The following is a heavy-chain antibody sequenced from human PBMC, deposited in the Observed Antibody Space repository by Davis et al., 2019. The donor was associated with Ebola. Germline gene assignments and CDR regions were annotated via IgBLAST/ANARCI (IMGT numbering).Heavy chain of an antibody. J-gene: IGHJ6*04. V-gene: IGHV1-3*01. Sequence: KLQGRVTITRDTSSSTAYMELSSLRSEDSAVYYCARVGGPSSYYFYYGMDVWGKGTTVTVSS. D-gene: IGHD1-26*01. CDR3: ARVGGPSSYYFYYGMDV.